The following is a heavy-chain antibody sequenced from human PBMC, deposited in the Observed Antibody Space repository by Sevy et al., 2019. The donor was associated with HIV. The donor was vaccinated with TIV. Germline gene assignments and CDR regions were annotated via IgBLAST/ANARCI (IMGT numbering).Heavy chain of an antibody. CDR2: INPNSGGT. J-gene: IGHJ4*02. CDR1: GFSFTAYF. Sequence: ASVKVSCEASGFSFTAYFRHWVRQAPGQGLEWMGWINPNSGGTNYAQMFQGRVTMTSDASISAAYMELTSLTSDDTAVYYCARDRFIFGSGPPDSWGQGTLVTVSS. V-gene: IGHV1-2*02. D-gene: IGHD2-15*01. CDR3: ARDRFIFGSGPPDS.